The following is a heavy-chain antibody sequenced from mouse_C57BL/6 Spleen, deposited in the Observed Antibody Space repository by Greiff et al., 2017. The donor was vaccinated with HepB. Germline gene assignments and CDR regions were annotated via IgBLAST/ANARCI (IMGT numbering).Heavy chain of an antibody. CDR3: SRLPNYGSSYWYFDV. V-gene: IGHV1-12*01. D-gene: IGHD1-1*01. CDR1: GYTFTSYN. CDR2: IYPGNGDT. J-gene: IGHJ1*03. Sequence: SGAELVRPGASVKMSCKASGYTFTSYNMHWVKQTPRQGLEWIGAIYPGNGDTSYNQKFKGKATLTVDKSSSTAYMQLSSLTSEDSAVYFCSRLPNYGSSYWYFDVWGTGTTVTVSS.